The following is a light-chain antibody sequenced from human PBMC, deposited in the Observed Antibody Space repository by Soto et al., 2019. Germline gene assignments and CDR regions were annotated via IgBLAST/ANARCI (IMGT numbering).Light chain of an antibody. Sequence: EIVVTQSPGTLSLSPGERATLSCRASQSVSSSYLAWYQQKPGQAPRLLIYGASSRATSIPDRFSGSGSGTDFTLTISRLEPEYFAVYYCQQYGSSPQTFGQGTKVEIK. CDR1: QSVSSSY. J-gene: IGKJ1*01. CDR3: QQYGSSPQT. CDR2: GAS. V-gene: IGKV3-20*01.